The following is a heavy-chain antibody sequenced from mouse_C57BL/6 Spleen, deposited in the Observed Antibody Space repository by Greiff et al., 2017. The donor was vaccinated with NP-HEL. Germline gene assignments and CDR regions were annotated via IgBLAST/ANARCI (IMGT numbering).Heavy chain of an antibody. CDR3: ARMGITTVVGAMDY. CDR1: GFTFSSYA. D-gene: IGHD1-1*01. CDR2: ISDGGSYT. J-gene: IGHJ4*01. V-gene: IGHV5-4*01. Sequence: EVQLVESGGGLVKPGGSLKLSCAASGFTFSSYAMSWVRQTPEKRLEWVATISDGGSYTYYPDNVKGRFTISRDNAKNNLYLQMSHLKSEDTAMYYCARMGITTVVGAMDYWGQGTSVTVSS.